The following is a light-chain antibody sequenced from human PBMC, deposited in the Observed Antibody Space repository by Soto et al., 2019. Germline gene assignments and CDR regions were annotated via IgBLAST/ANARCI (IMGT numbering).Light chain of an antibody. V-gene: IGLV1-40*01. J-gene: IGLJ2*01. CDR1: SSNIGARYD. CDR2: GNN. CDR3: AAWDDSLNGHVV. Sequence: QSVLTQPPSVSGAPGQRVAISCTGSSSNIGARYDVHWYQQLPGTAPKLLIYGNNNRPSGVPDRFSGSKSGTSASLAITGLQAEDEADYYCAAWDDSLNGHVVFGGGTKLTVL.